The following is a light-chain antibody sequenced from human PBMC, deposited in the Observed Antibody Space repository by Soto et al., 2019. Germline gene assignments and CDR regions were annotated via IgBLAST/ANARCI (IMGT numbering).Light chain of an antibody. CDR1: QSISTY. CDR2: AAS. Sequence: DIQMPQSPSSLSASVGDRVTITCRASQSISTYLNWYQQKPGKAPKLLIYAASTLQSGVPSRISGSGSGTDFTLTISSLQPEDFATYYCQQTYSTLASFGQGTKVDIK. J-gene: IGKJ1*01. CDR3: QQTYSTLAS. V-gene: IGKV1-39*01.